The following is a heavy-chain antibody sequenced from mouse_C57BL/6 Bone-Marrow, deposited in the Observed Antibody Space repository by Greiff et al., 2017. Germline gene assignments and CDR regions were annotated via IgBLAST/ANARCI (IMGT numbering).Heavy chain of an antibody. D-gene: IGHD1-1*01. CDR3: ARFITTVVAGFDY. CDR2: ISYSGST. Sequence: EVKVVESGPGLAKPSQTLSLTCSVTGYSITSDYWNWIRKFPGNKLEYMGYISYSGSTYYNPSLKSRISITRDTSKNQYYLQLTSVTTEDTATYYCARFITTVVAGFDYWGQGTTLTVSS. CDR1: GYSITSDY. J-gene: IGHJ2*01. V-gene: IGHV3-8*01.